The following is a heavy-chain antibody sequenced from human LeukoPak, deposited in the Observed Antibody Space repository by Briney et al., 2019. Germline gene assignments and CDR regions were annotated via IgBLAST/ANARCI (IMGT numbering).Heavy chain of an antibody. CDR1: GYSISSGYY. V-gene: IGHV4-38-2*02. CDR3: ARVGATPRYYNYYGMDV. Sequence: SETLSLTCTVSGYSISSGYYWGWIRQPPGKGLEWIGSIYHSGSTYYNPSLKSRVTISVDTSKNQFSLKLSSVTAADTAVYYCARVGATPRYYNYYGMDVWGQGTTVTVSS. J-gene: IGHJ6*02. D-gene: IGHD1-26*01. CDR2: IYHSGST.